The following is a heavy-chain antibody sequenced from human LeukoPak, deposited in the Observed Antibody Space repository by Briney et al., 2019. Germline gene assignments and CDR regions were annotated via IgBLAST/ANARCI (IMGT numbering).Heavy chain of an antibody. CDR3: ASSLYLRYFDWLSDAFDI. V-gene: IGHV1-69*04. Sequence: SVKVSCKASGGTFSSYAISWVRQAPGQGLEWMGRIIPILGIANYAQKFQGRVTITADKSTSTAYMELSSLRSEDTAVYYCASSLYLRYFDWLSDAFDIWGQGTMVTVSS. J-gene: IGHJ3*02. CDR1: GGTFSSYA. CDR2: IIPILGIA. D-gene: IGHD3-9*01.